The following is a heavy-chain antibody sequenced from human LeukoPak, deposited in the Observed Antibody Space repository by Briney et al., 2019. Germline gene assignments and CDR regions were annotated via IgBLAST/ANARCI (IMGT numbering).Heavy chain of an antibody. Sequence: PGGSLTLPCAASGFTFSSYAMSWLPQAPGKGLEWVSAISGSGGSTYYADSVKGRFTVSRDNSKNTLYLQMNSLRAEDTALYYCAKPPEYCSGGSCWRSWFDPWGQGTLVTVSS. CDR3: AKPPEYCSGGSCWRSWFDP. V-gene: IGHV3-23*01. D-gene: IGHD2-15*01. J-gene: IGHJ5*02. CDR2: ISGSGGST. CDR1: GFTFSSYA.